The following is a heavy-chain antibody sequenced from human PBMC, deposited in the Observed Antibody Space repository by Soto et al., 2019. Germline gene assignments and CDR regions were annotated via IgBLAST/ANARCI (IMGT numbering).Heavy chain of an antibody. Sequence: PGGSLRLSCAASGFTFSTYGMHWVRQAPGKGLEWVALISYDGSNKNYADSVKGRFTISRDNSKNNLYLQMNSLRVEDTAVYYCAKDEVRTPSLYAMDVWGKGTKVTVSS. CDR3: AKDEVRTPSLYAMDV. CDR1: GFTFSTYG. CDR2: ISYDGSNK. D-gene: IGHD3-10*01. J-gene: IGHJ6*04. V-gene: IGHV3-30*18.